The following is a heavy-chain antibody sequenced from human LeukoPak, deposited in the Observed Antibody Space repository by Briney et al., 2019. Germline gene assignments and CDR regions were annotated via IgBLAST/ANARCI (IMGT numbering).Heavy chain of an antibody. CDR2: ISWNSGSI. Sequence: GRSLRLSCAASGFTFDDYAMHWVRQAPGKGLEWVSGISWNSGSIGYADSVKGRFTISRDNAKNSLYLQMNSLRAEDTALYYCAKDEGEVQLAFDYWGQGTLVTVSS. CDR1: GFTFDDYA. CDR3: AKDEGEVQLAFDY. J-gene: IGHJ4*02. V-gene: IGHV3-9*01. D-gene: IGHD6-6*01.